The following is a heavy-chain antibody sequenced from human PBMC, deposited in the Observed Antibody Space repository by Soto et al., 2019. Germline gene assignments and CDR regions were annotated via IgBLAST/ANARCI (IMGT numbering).Heavy chain of an antibody. CDR3: ARNVEMATHFDY. D-gene: IGHD5-12*01. J-gene: IGHJ4*02. CDR2: IYHSGST. Sequence: SETLSLTCAVSGGSISRGGYSWSWIRQPPGKGLEWIGYIYHSGSTYYSPSLKSRVTISVDRSKNQFSLKLSSVTAADTAVYYCARNVEMATHFDYWGQGXLVTVSS. V-gene: IGHV4-30-2*01. CDR1: GGSISRGGYS.